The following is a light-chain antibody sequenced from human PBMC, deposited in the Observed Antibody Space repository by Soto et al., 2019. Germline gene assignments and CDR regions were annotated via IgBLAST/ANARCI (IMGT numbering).Light chain of an antibody. V-gene: IGKV3-15*01. CDR2: GVS. Sequence: EILMTQSPATLSVSPGEGATLSCRASQSVGSKLAWYQQKPGQAPRLLIFGVSTRANGVPARFSGSGSGTDVSLTISSLESEDFAVYYCQQYSDWPPEYTFGQGTKLEIK. J-gene: IGKJ2*01. CDR3: QQYSDWPPEYT. CDR1: QSVGSK.